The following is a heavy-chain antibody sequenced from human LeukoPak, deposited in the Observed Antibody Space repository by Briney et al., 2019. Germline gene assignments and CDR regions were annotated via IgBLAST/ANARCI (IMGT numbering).Heavy chain of an antibody. D-gene: IGHD3-22*01. CDR3: ARDRGTFYYDSGGYFFDY. CDR1: GYTFTSYG. Sequence: ASVKVSCKASGYTFTSYGISWVRQAPGQGLEWMGWISACNGNTNYAQKLQGRVTMTTDTSTSTAYMELRSLRSDDTAVYYCARDRGTFYYDSGGYFFDYWGQGTLVTVSS. V-gene: IGHV1-18*01. CDR2: ISACNGNT. J-gene: IGHJ4*02.